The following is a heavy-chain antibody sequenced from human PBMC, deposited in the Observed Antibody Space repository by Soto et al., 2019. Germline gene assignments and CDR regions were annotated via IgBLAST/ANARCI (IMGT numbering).Heavy chain of an antibody. V-gene: IGHV3-11*01. CDR3: ARTLAARFDY. D-gene: IGHD6-6*01. J-gene: IGHJ4*02. CDR2: ITNSGSTK. CDR1: GFPFSDYY. Sequence: GGSLRLSCAASGFPFSDYYMSWIRQAPGKGLEWVSHITNSGSTKYYADSVKGRFTISRDNAKNSLFLQMNSLRAEDTAVYYRARTLAARFDYWGQGTPVTVSS.